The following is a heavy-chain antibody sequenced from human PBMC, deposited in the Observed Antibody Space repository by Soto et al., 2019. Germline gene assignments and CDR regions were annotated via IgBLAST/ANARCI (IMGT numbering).Heavy chain of an antibody. CDR3: AKSTAGWYSFDY. D-gene: IGHD6-19*01. V-gene: IGHV3-23*01. CDR1: GFTFSDFV. Sequence: GGSLRLSCEASGFTFSDFVMNWVRQAPGKGLEWVSGIGAGGININYADSVKDRFTVSRDNSKNTVSLQMNSLRAEDTVTYYCAKSTAGWYSFDYWGQGILVTVSS. J-gene: IGHJ4*02. CDR2: IGAGGINI.